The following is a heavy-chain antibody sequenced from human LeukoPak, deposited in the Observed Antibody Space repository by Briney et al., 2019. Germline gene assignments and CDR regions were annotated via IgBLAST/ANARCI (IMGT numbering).Heavy chain of an antibody. V-gene: IGHV4-39*07. CDR3: ARDYLGGNPDAFDI. Sequence: SETLSLTCTVSGDSVSSSSYYWGWIRQPPGKELEWIGSIYYSGSTYYNPSLNSRVTISVDTSKNQFSLKLSSVTAADTAVYYCARDYLGGNPDAFDIWGQGTMVTVSS. J-gene: IGHJ3*02. CDR2: IYYSGST. D-gene: IGHD4-23*01. CDR1: GDSVSSSSYY.